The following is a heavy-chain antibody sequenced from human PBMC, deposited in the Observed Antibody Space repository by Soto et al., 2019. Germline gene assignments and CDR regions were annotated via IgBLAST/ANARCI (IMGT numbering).Heavy chain of an antibody. V-gene: IGHV4-39*02. J-gene: IGHJ6*02. D-gene: IGHD2-15*01. CDR3: ARDEVFAVVVARDYYGMDV. CDR2: IYYSGST. CDR1: GGSISSSSYY. Sequence: SETLSLTCTVSGGSISSSSYYWGWICKPPGKGLEWIGSIYYSGSTYYNPSLKSRVTISVDTSKNQFSLKLSSVTAADTATYYCARDEVFAVVVARDYYGMDVWGQGTTVTVSS.